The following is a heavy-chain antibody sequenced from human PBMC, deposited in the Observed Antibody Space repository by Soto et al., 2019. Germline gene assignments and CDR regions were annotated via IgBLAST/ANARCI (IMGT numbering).Heavy chain of an antibody. CDR3: APTLGSSNYGAFHI. CDR1: GYTFTYSY. V-gene: IGHV1-46*03. J-gene: IGHJ3*02. CDR2: INPSGDST. D-gene: IGHD3-10*01. Sequence: ASVKVSCKASGYTFTYSYIYWVRQTPGQGLQWMGMINPSGDSTTYAQRFQGRVTLTRDTSTTTVYMELSSLRSEDTAIYYCAPTLGSSNYGAFHIWGQGTMVTVSS.